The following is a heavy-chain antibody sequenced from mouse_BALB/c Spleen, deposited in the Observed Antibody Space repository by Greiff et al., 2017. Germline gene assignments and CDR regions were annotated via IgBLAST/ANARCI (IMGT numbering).Heavy chain of an antibody. Sequence: DVKLVESGGGLVKPGGSLKLSCAASGFTFSSYAMSWVRQTPEKRLEWVASISSGGSTYYPDSVKGRFTISRDNARNILYLQMSRLRSEDTAMYYCARYGYFYYAMDYWGQGTSVTVSS. CDR2: ISSGGST. J-gene: IGHJ4*01. D-gene: IGHD2-2*01. CDR3: ARYGYFYYAMDY. V-gene: IGHV5-6-5*01. CDR1: GFTFSSYA.